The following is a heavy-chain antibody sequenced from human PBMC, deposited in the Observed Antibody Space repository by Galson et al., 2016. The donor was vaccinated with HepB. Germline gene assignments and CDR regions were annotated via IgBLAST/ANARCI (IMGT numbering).Heavy chain of an antibody. CDR2: TYYRSKWFN. Sequence: CAISGDSVSSDSAAWNWIRQSPSRGLEWLGKTYYRSKWFNDYAVSVKGRITINPDTSKNQFSLQLNSVIPEDTAVYYCARDQETPYYDSHSGTYYYYYAMDVWGQRTTGTVS. D-gene: IGHD3-22*01. J-gene: IGHJ6*02. CDR1: GDSVSSDSAA. CDR3: ARDQETPYYDSHSGTYYYYYAMDV. V-gene: IGHV6-1*01.